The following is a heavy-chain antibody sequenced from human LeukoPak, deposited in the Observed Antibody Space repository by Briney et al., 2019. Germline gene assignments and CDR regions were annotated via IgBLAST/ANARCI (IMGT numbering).Heavy chain of an antibody. D-gene: IGHD2-8*01. CDR3: ARALQYCTSGCAYLFDY. CDR1: GKSVTTGYY. J-gene: IGHJ4*02. CDR2: IYHRESG. Sequence: PSESLSLTRDVPGKSVTTGYYWAWIRQPPGKALEWIGIIYHRESGHYQPSLKSRVSMAVDTSKNQFSLRLSAVTAADTAVYYCARALQYCTSGCAYLFDYWGQGTLVAVSS. V-gene: IGHV4-38-2*01.